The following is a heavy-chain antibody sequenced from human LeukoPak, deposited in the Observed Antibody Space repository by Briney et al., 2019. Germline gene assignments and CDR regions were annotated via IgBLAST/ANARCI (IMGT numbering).Heavy chain of an antibody. J-gene: IGHJ6*03. CDR3: ARIKTYYDILTGYYMDV. CDR2: IYTSGST. Sequence: PSETLSLTCTVSGGSISSSSYYWGWIRQPPGKGLEWIGSIYTSGSTNYNPSLKSRVTMSVDTSKNQFSLKLSSVTAADTAVYYCARIKTYYDILTGYYMDVWGKGTTVTISS. D-gene: IGHD3-9*01. CDR1: GGSISSSSYY. V-gene: IGHV4-39*07.